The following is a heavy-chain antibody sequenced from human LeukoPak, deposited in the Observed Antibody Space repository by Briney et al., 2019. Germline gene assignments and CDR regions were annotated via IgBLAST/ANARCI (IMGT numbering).Heavy chain of an antibody. J-gene: IGHJ3*01. CDR1: GSIFSSYW. CDR2: IYPGASGP. D-gene: IGHD1-26*01. CDR3: GMSGDRVPLQDDVFDV. V-gene: IGHV5-51*01. Sequence: GASLQISCEASGSIFSSYWIGWGRAVPGKGVEGMGIIYPGASGPTYSPSFHAHVTISVDTSITTAYLQWSSLQASDTAMYYCGMSGDRVPLQDDVFDVWGQGTMVTVST.